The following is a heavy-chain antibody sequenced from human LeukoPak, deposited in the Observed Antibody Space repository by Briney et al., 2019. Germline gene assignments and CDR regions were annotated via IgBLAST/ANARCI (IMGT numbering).Heavy chain of an antibody. V-gene: IGHV3-33*01. D-gene: IGHD2-15*01. CDR2: IWYDGSNK. CDR3: ARDLDARYCSGGSCSGFDY. Sequence: GGSLRLSCAASGFTFSSYGMHWVRKAPGKGLERVAVIWYDGSNKYYADSAKGRFTISRDNSKNTLYLQMNSLRAEDTAVYYCARDLDARYCSGGSCSGFDYWGQGTLVTVSS. J-gene: IGHJ4*02. CDR1: GFTFSSYG.